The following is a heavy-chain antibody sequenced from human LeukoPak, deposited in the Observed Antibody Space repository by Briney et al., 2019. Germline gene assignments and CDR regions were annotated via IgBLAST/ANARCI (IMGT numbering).Heavy chain of an antibody. J-gene: IGHJ4*02. CDR3: AREETDYSNYYFDY. CDR1: GGTFTSYA. CDR2: IIPILGIA. D-gene: IGHD4-11*01. Sequence: SVKVSSKASGGTFTSYAISWVRQAPGQGLEWMGRIIPILGIANCAQKFQGRVTITADKSTSTDYMELSRLRSEDTAVYYCAREETDYSNYYFDYWGQGTLVTVSS. V-gene: IGHV1-69*04.